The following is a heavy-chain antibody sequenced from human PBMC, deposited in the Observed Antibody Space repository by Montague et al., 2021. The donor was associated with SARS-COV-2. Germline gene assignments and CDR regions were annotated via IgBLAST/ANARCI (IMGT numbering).Heavy chain of an antibody. D-gene: IGHD4-23*01. CDR3: ARVVTIAAPLVDY. V-gene: IGHV4-59*08. Sequence: SETLSLTCTVSGGSISGYYWNWIRQPPGKGLEWIGCICSSGSTNYNPSLKSRVTISVDTSKNQFSLKLSSVTAADTAVYYCARVVTIAAPLVDYWGQGTLVTVSS. J-gene: IGHJ4*02. CDR1: GGSISGYY. CDR2: ICSSGST.